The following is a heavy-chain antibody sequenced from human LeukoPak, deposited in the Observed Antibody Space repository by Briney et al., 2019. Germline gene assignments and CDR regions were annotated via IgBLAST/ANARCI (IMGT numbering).Heavy chain of an antibody. CDR2: IYAGGNT. CDR3: ARISSVWLKDFYYYMDV. Sequence: SETLSLTCTVSGESTRSYYWSWIRQPAGKGLEWIGRIYAGGNTNYNPSLKSRVTISIDTSKNQFSLKLTSVTVADTAVYYCARISSVWLKDFYYYMDVWGKGTTVTVSS. D-gene: IGHD3-22*01. V-gene: IGHV4-4*07. J-gene: IGHJ6*03. CDR1: GESTRSYY.